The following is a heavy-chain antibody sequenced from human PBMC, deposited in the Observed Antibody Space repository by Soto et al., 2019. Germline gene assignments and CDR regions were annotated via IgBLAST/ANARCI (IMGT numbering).Heavy chain of an antibody. CDR3: VLGAGIGYCSGGSCRPGAFDI. V-gene: IGHV3-23*04. Sequence: VQLVESGGGVVQPGRSLRLSCAASGFTFSSYGMHWVRQAPGKGLEWVSAISGSGGSTYYADSVKGRFTISRDNSKNTLYLQMNSLRAEDTAVYYCVLGAGIGYCSGGSCRPGAFDIWGQGTMVTVSS. CDR1: GFTFSSYG. J-gene: IGHJ3*02. CDR2: ISGSGGST. D-gene: IGHD2-15*01.